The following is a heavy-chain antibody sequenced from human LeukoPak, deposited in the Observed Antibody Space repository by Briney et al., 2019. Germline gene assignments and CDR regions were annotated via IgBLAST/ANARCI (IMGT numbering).Heavy chain of an antibody. V-gene: IGHV1-69*01. D-gene: IGHD2-2*02. Sequence: SVKVSCKASGGTFSSYAISWVRQAPGQGLEWMGGIIPIFGTANYAQKFQGRVTITADESTSTAYMELSSLRSEDTAVYYCARDKYQLLYGDWFDPWGQGTLVTVSS. CDR1: GGTFSSYA. J-gene: IGHJ5*02. CDR2: IIPIFGTA. CDR3: ARDKYQLLYGDWFDP.